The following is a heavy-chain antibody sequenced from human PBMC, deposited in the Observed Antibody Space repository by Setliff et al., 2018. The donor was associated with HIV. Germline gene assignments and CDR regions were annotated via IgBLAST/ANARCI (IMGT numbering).Heavy chain of an antibody. D-gene: IGHD3-22*01. J-gene: IGHJ4*02. Sequence: SETLSLTCTVSGYSISSGYYWGWIRQPPGKGLEWIGSIYHSGSTYYNPSLKSRVTISVDTSKNQFSLKLSSVTAADTAVYYCARERDYDSSGYFPDWGQGTLVTVSS. CDR2: IYHSGST. CDR1: GYSISSGYY. V-gene: IGHV4-38-2*02. CDR3: ARERDYDSSGYFPD.